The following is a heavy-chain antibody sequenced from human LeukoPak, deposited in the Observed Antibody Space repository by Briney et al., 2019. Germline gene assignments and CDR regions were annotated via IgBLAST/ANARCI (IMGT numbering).Heavy chain of an antibody. D-gene: IGHD5-18*01. CDR2: MYYSWIT. V-gene: IGHV4-59*01. CDR3: ARQQIYVDTAMIDYFDY. Sequence: SETLSLTCKVSGGSISSYYWSWIRQPPGKGLGWIGNMYYSWITHYNPSLKSRVTILVDTSKNHFSLHLSSATAADTAVYYCARQQIYVDTAMIDYFDYWGQGILVTVSS. J-gene: IGHJ4*02. CDR1: GGSISSYY.